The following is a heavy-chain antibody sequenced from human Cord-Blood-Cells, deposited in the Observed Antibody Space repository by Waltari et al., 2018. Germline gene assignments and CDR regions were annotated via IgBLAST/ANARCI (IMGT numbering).Heavy chain of an antibody. Sequence: QVQLQQWGAGLLKPSETLSLTCAVYGGSFSGYYWSWIRQPPGKGLEWIGEIKHSGSTNNNPSLKSRVTISVDTSKNQFSLKLSSVTAADTAVYYCARGAAIPPLYYFDYWGQGTLVSVSS. CDR1: GGSFSGYY. CDR2: IKHSGST. D-gene: IGHD2-21*01. J-gene: IGHJ4*02. CDR3: ARGAAIPPLYYFDY. V-gene: IGHV4-34*01.